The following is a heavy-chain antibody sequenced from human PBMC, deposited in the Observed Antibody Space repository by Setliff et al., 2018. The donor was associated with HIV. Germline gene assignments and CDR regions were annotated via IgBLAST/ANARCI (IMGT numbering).Heavy chain of an antibody. CDR2: LSPYNGNT. J-gene: IGHJ2*01. Sequence: GASVKVSCKASGGTFSSYAISWVRQAPGQGLEWMGWLSPYNGNTNYAQKVQGRVTITTDESTSTAYMELSSLRSEDTAVYYCASTGDSSSWYNHGTDWYFDLWGRGTLVTAPQ. D-gene: IGHD6-13*01. CDR3: ASTGDSSSWYNHGTDWYFDL. V-gene: IGHV1-69*05. CDR1: GGTFSSYA.